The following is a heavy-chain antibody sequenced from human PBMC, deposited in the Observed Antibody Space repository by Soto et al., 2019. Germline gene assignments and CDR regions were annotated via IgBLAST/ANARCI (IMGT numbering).Heavy chain of an antibody. V-gene: IGHV1-69*01. Sequence: QVQLVQSGAEVKKPGSSVKVSCKASGGTFSSYAISWVRQAPGQGLEWMGGIIPIFGTANYAQKFQGRGTITADEFTSTAYMELSSLRSEDTAVYYCARDRARLAVAAFIPAGNFDPWGQGTLVTVSS. J-gene: IGHJ5*02. CDR3: ARDRARLAVAAFIPAGNFDP. CDR1: GGTFSSYA. D-gene: IGHD6-19*01. CDR2: IIPIFGTA.